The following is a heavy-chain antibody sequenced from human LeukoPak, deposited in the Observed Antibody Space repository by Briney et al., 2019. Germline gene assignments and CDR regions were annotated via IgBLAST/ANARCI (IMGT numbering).Heavy chain of an antibody. CDR1: GFTFSSYA. CDR3: ARGPRVLGYCSSTSCYANY. CDR2: ISSNGGST. Sequence: GGSLRLSCAASGFTFSSYAMHWVRQAPGKGLEYVSAISSNGGSTYYANSVKGRFTISRDNSKNTLYLQMGSLRAEDMAVYYCARGPRVLGYCSSTSCYANYWGQGILVTVSS. V-gene: IGHV3-64*01. J-gene: IGHJ4*02. D-gene: IGHD2-2*01.